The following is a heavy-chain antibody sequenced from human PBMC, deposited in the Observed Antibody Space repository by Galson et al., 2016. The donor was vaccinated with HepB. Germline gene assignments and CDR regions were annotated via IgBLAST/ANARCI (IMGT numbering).Heavy chain of an antibody. D-gene: IGHD2-15*01. CDR2: ISYDGSNR. CDR1: GFTFSRYG. V-gene: IGHV3-30*18. Sequence: SLRLSCATSGFTFSRYGMHWVRQAPGKGLEWVAVISYDGSNRTYADSVKGRVTISRDNSNNTLFLQMNSLRTEDTAIYYCAKERDVIAAGPTLDSWGQGAPVTGSS. J-gene: IGHJ4*02. CDR3: AKERDVIAAGPTLDS.